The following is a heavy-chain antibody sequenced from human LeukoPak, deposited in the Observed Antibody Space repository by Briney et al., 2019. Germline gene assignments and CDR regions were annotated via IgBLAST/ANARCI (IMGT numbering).Heavy chain of an antibody. Sequence: PGGSLRLSCAASGFTFSSYGMHWVRQAPGKGLEWVAFIRYDGSNKYYADSVKGRFTISRDNSKNKLYLQMNSLRAEDTAVYYCAKALVAGAGLVYFDYWGQGTLVTVSS. V-gene: IGHV3-30*02. CDR1: GFTFSSYG. CDR2: IRYDGSNK. CDR3: AKALVAGAGLVYFDY. J-gene: IGHJ4*02. D-gene: IGHD6-19*01.